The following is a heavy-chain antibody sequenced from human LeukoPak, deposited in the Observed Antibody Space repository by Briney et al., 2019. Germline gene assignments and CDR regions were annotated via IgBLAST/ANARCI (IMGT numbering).Heavy chain of an antibody. V-gene: IGHV4-38-2*02. CDR3: ARERQTGFSSSLYRKEVYYFDY. Sequence: GSLRLSCTASGFTFGDYAMSWVRQAPGKGLEWVGHMYYRGNTFYNPSLKSRVTISVDTSKNQFSLKLRSVTAADTAEYYCARERQTGFSSSLYRKEVYYFDYWGQGTLVTVSS. CDR1: GFTFGDYA. J-gene: IGHJ4*02. D-gene: IGHD6-13*01. CDR2: MYYRGNT.